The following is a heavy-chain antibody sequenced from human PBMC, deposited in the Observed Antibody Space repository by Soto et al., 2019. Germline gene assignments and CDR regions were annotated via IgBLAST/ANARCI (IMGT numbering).Heavy chain of an antibody. CDR1: GFTFSSYS. CDR3: ARNQPVESYYFDSSGFSPFDY. D-gene: IGHD3-22*01. CDR2: MSSSSSYI. Sequence: GGSLSLSCAASGFTFSSYSMNWVRQAPGNGLDWVSSMSSSSSYIYYADSVKGRFTISRDNAKNRLCLQMNSLRADDTAVYHCARNQPVESYYFDSSGFSPFDYWGQATLVTVSS. J-gene: IGHJ4*02. V-gene: IGHV3-21*01.